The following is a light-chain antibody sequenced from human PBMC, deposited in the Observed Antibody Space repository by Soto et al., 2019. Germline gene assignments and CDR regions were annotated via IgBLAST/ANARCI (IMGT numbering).Light chain of an antibody. CDR1: QTINNNF. CDR2: AAS. Sequence: EIVMTQSPATLSLSPGERATLSCRASQTINNNFLGWYQQKPRQPPRLLIFAASRRATGIPDRFSGSGSATDFTLTISRLEAGDFVVYYCQQYGSSPPYTFGQGTKLDIK. CDR3: QQYGSSPPYT. V-gene: IGKV3-20*01. J-gene: IGKJ2*01.